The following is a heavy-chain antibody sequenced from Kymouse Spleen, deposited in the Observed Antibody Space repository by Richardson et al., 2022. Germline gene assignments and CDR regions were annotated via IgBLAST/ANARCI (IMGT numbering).Heavy chain of an antibody. CDR3: AKEAVRRGYYYYYYGMDV. CDR1: GFTFSSYG. Sequence: QVQLVESGGGVVQPGRSLRLSCAASGFTFSSYGMHWVRQAPGKGLEWVAVISYDGSNKYYADSVKGRFTISRDNSKNTLYLQMNSLRAEDTAVYYCAKEAVRRGYYYYYYGMDVWGQGTTVTVSS. CDR2: ISYDGSNK. J-gene: IGHJ6*02. D-gene: IGHD1-1*01,IGHD3-3*01,IGHD3-9*01. V-gene: IGHV3-30*18.